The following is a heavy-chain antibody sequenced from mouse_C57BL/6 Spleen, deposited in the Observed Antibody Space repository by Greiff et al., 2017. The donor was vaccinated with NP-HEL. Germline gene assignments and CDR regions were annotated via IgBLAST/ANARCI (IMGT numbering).Heavy chain of an antibody. D-gene: IGHD2-5*01. Sequence: VQLVESGAELAKPGASVKLSCKASGYTFTSYWMHWVKQRPGQGLEWIGYINPSSGYTKYNQKFKDKATLTADKSSSTAYMQLSSLTYEDSAVYYCATYSNPLAMDYWGQGTSVTVSS. CDR1: GYTFTSYW. CDR2: INPSSGYT. CDR3: ATYSNPLAMDY. J-gene: IGHJ4*01. V-gene: IGHV1-7*01.